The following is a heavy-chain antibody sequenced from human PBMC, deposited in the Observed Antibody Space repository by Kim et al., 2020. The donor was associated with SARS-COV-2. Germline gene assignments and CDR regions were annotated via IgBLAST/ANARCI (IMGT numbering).Heavy chain of an antibody. CDR2: ISYDGSNK. Sequence: GGSLRLSCAASGFTFSSYAMHWVRQAPGKGLEWVAVISYDGSNKYYADSVKGRFTISRDNSKNTLYLQMNSLRAEDTAVYYCASRNYEGDFDYWGQGTL. CDR1: GFTFSSYA. CDR3: ASRNYEGDFDY. J-gene: IGHJ4*02. V-gene: IGHV3-30-3*01. D-gene: IGHD1-7*01.